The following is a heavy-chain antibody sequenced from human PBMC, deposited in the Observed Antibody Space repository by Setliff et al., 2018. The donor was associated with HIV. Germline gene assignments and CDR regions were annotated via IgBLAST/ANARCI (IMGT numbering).Heavy chain of an antibody. V-gene: IGHV1-18*01. J-gene: IGHJ6*03. Sequence: ASVKVSCKSSGYSLSTYAISWVRQAPGQGLEWMGWIDSNNGNRNVAQKFRGRVTMTTDISTNTAYMGVRSLSFDDTAVYYCVRLTADRTNYYYYMDVWGKGTTVTVSS. CDR2: IDSNNGNR. CDR3: VRLTADRTNYYYYMDV. D-gene: IGHD2-8*01. CDR1: GYSLSTYA.